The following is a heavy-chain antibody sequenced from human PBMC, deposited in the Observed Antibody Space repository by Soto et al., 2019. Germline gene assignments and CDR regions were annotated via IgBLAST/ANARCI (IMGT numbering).Heavy chain of an antibody. CDR2: IYYSGST. CDR3: ARRYSSAFDI. CDR1: CWPLSRGGYS. D-gene: IGHD6-13*01. V-gene: IGHV4-61*08. Sequence: SGNPFPPFPVSCWPLSRGGYSRGCIRQPPGKGLEWIGYIYYSGSTNYNPSLKSQVTISVDTSKNQFSLKLSSVTAADTAVYYCARRYSSAFDIWGQGTMVTVSS. J-gene: IGHJ3*02.